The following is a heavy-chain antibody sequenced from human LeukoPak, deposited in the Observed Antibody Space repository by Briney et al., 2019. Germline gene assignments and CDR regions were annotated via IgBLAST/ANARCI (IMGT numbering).Heavy chain of an antibody. J-gene: IGHJ4*02. Sequence: ASVKVSYKASGYTFTCYYMHWVRQAPGQGLEWMGWINPNSGGTNYAQKFQGRVTMTRDTSISTAYMELSRLRSDDTAVYYCARASVVVTAHLDYWGQGTLVTVSS. V-gene: IGHV1-2*02. CDR3: ARASVVVTAHLDY. D-gene: IGHD2-21*02. CDR2: INPNSGGT. CDR1: GYTFTCYY.